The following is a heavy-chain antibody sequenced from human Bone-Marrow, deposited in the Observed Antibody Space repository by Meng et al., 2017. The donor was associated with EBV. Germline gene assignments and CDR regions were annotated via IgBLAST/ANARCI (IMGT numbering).Heavy chain of an antibody. CDR2: IDYSGNT. Sequence: QGQLHEPGPGSVRPSVPLSLCCAVSSVSMSSYYWSWIRQTPGKGLEWIGYIDYSGNTNYNPSLKSRVTISVDTSKNQFSLKLSSVTAADTAVYYCARSAHTEGWFDPWGQGTLVTVSS. CDR3: ARSAHTEGWFDP. CDR1: SVSMSSYY. J-gene: IGHJ5*02. V-gene: IGHV4-59*01.